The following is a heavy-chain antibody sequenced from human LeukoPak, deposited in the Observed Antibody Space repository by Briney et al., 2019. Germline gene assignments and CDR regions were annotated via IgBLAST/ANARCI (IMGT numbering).Heavy chain of an antibody. CDR1: GGPISSGDYC. CDR2: IYSRGST. CDR3: ARATFYSEYHFDN. Sequence: SQTLSLTCTVSGGPISSGDYCWSWIRQPPGKGLEWIAYIYSRGSTYYNPSLKSRVSISVDTSKNQFSLKLSSVTTADTAVYYCARATFYSEYHFDNWGQGALVIVSS. J-gene: IGHJ4*02. V-gene: IGHV4-30-4*01. D-gene: IGHD2-2*01.